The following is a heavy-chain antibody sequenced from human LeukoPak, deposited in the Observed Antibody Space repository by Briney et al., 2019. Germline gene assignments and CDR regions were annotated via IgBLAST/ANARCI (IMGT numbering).Heavy chain of an antibody. V-gene: IGHV3-53*01. CDR2: IYSGGTT. Sequence: GGSLRLSCAASGLSVSTKYMNWVRQAPGKGLEWVSIIYSGGTTYYGESVEGRFTISRDTSKNTVFLLMNSLRVEDTAVYYCARLGDHYHWNLDLWGRGTLVTVSS. J-gene: IGHJ2*01. CDR1: GLSVSTKY. D-gene: IGHD3-10*01. CDR3: ARLGDHYHWNLDL.